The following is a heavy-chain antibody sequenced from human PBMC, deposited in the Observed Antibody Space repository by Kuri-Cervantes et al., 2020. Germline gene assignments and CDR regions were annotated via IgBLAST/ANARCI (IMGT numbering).Heavy chain of an antibody. J-gene: IGHJ6*02. CDR1: GFTFSNYA. CDR3: ARDQVVVVPAARGTQPYYYYGMDV. CDR2: IRGTGTST. Sequence: GGSLRLSCAASGFTFSNYAMAWVRQAPGKGLEWVSTIRGTGTSTYYADSVKGRFTISRDNAKNSLYLQMNSLRAEDTAVYYCARDQVVVVPAARGTQPYYYYGMDVWGQGTTVTVSS. V-gene: IGHV3-23*01. D-gene: IGHD2-2*01.